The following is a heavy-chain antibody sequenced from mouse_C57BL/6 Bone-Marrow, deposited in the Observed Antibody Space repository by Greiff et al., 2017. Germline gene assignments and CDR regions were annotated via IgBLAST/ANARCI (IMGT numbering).Heavy chain of an antibody. CDR3: ARWWCAD. CDR1: GYTFTSYG. J-gene: IGHJ3*01. V-gene: IGHV1-81*01. Sequence: QVQLQQSGAELARPGASVKLSCKASGYTFTSYGISWVKQRTGQGLEWIGEIYPSSGNTYYNEKFKGKATLTADKSYSTAYMDLRSLASEDAAVYFCARWWCADWGQGTLVTVSA. CDR2: IYPSSGNT.